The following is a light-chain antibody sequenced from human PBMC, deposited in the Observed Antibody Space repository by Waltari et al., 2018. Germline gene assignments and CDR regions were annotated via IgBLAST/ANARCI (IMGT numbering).Light chain of an antibody. CDR3: CSYAGSNTWV. CDR1: SRDVGSYNF. CDR2: EAT. V-gene: IGLV2-23*01. Sequence: QSALTQPASVSGSPGQSITISCTGTSRDVGSYNFVSWYQPHPGKAPKLMIDEATTRPAGVSDRYSGSKSGNTASLTISGLQAEDEADYYCCSYAGSNTWVFGGGTKVTVL. J-gene: IGLJ3*02.